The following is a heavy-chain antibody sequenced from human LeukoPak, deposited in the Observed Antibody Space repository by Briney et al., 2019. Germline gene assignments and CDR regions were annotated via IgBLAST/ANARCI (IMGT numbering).Heavy chain of an antibody. V-gene: IGHV3-53*01. Sequence: GGSLRLSCAASGFTVSTKYMSWVCHGQRPGQEWVSIICRGESTYSSDSVKGRFSISRDFAKNSLYLQMNSLRAEDTAVYYCAREKVAGTFDSWGQGALVTVSS. CDR1: GFTVSTKY. CDR2: ICRGEST. CDR3: AREKVAGTFDS. J-gene: IGHJ4*02. D-gene: IGHD6-19*01.